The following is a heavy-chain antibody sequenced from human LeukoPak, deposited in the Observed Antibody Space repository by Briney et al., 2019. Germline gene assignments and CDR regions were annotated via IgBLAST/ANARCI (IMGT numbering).Heavy chain of an antibody. V-gene: IGHV3-7*01. CDR1: GFTFSTFW. J-gene: IGHJ6*02. CDR2: IRYDGSET. CDR3: ARRNAMDV. Sequence: GGSLSFSCAASGFTFSTFWMIWVRRAPGKGFEGVAIIRYDGSETYYVDSVKGRVTISRDNAKKSLYLQMDSLSAEDTAVYYCARRNAMDVWGQGTTVIV.